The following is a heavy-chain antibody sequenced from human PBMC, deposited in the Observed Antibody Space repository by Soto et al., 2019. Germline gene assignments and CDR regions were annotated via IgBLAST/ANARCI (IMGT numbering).Heavy chain of an antibody. CDR2: ISYDGSNK. V-gene: IGHV3-30*18. Sequence: PGGSLRLSGAASGFTFSSYGMHWVRQAPGKGLEWVAVISYDGSNKYYADSVKGRFTISRDNSKNTLYLKMNSLRAEDTAVYYCAKGFQRWLQFALIDYCGQGTLVTVSS. CDR1: GFTFSSYG. CDR3: AKGFQRWLQFALIDY. J-gene: IGHJ4*02. D-gene: IGHD5-12*01.